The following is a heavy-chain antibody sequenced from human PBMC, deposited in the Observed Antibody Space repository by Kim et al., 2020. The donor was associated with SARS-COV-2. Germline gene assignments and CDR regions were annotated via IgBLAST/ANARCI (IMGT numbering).Heavy chain of an antibody. CDR3: TKNLLVGSNWFAGGGMYV. CDR2: ITWDGSIT. V-gene: IGHV3-43*01. CDR1: GFSFDDYT. D-gene: IGHD6-13*01. J-gene: IGHJ6*02. Sequence: GGSLRLSCAASGFSFDDYTMHWVRQAPGKGLQWVSLITWDGSITYYADSVRGRFTISRDNRRNSLYLQMNSLRTEDTALYYCTKNLLVGSNWFAGGGMYVWGQGTTVTVSS.